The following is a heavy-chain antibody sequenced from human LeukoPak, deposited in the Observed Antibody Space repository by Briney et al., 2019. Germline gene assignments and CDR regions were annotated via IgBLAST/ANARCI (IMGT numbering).Heavy chain of an antibody. V-gene: IGHV4-59*12. CDR3: ARDYSSGRGY. J-gene: IGHJ4*02. CDR1: GGSISSYY. D-gene: IGHD3-22*01. CDR2: IYHSGST. Sequence: SETLSLTCTVSGGSISSYYWSWIRQPPGKGLEWIGEIYHSGSTNYNPSLKSRVTISVDKSKNQFSLKLSSVTAADTAVYYCARDYSSGRGYWGQGTLVTVSS.